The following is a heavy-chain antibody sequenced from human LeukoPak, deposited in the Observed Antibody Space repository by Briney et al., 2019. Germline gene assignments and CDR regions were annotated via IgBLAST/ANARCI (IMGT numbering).Heavy chain of an antibody. CDR2: ISAYNGNT. Sequence: ASVKVSCKASGYTFTSYGISWVRQAPGQGLEWMGWISAYNGNTNYAQKLQGRVTMTTDTSTSTAYMELRSLRSDDTAVYYCARDAITMIVVVITEGFDYWGQGTLVTVSS. D-gene: IGHD3-22*01. J-gene: IGHJ4*02. CDR3: ARDAITMIVVVITEGFDY. V-gene: IGHV1-18*01. CDR1: GYTFTSYG.